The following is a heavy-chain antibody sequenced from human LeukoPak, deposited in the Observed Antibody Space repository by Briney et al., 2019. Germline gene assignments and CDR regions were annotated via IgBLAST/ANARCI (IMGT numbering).Heavy chain of an antibody. CDR1: GGSISSSSYY. J-gene: IGHJ6*03. D-gene: IGHD2-15*01. V-gene: IGHV4-39*07. CDR2: IYYSGST. Sequence: PSETPSLTCTVSGGSISSSSYYWGWIRQPPGKGVEWIGSIYYSGSTYYNPSLKSRVTISVDTSKNQFSLKLSSVTAADTAVYYCARSTGCSGGSCYYYYYYMDVWGKGTTVTVSS. CDR3: ARSTGCSGGSCYYYYYYMDV.